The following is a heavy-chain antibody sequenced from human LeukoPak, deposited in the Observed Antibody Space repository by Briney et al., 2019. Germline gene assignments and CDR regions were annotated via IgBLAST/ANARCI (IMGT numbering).Heavy chain of an antibody. CDR3: ARVSDKGWLQLDDAFDI. CDR1: GDSVSSNSAA. Sequence: SQTLSLTCALSGDSVSSNSAAWNWIRQPPSRGLEWLGRTYYRAKWYNDYAVSVKSRITINPDTSKNQFSLQLNSVTPEDTAVYYCARVSDKGWLQLDDAFDIWGQGTMVTVSS. CDR2: TYYRAKWYN. V-gene: IGHV6-1*01. D-gene: IGHD5-24*01. J-gene: IGHJ3*02.